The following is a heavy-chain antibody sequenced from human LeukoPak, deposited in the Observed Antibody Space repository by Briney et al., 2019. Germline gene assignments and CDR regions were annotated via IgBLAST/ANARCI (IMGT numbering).Heavy chain of an antibody. Sequence: SETLSLTCAGSGGSISSSNWWGWVRQPPGKGLEWVGGIYHSGSTNYNPSLKGRVTISVNTSKNQFSLKLSSVTAAATAVYYCASLSRVATTQPSYYYYYLDVWGNGTTVTVSS. J-gene: IGHJ6*03. V-gene: IGHV4-4*02. D-gene: IGHD5-12*01. CDR2: IYHSGST. CDR1: GGSISSSNW. CDR3: ASLSRVATTQPSYYYYYLDV.